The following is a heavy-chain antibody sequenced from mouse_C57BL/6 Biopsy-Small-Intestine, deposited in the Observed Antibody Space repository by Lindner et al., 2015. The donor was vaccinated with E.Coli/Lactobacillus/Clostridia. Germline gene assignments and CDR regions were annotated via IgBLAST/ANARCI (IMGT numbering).Heavy chain of an antibody. CDR1: GYALSTSW. V-gene: IGHV1-82*01. Sequence: VQLQESGPELVKPGASVKISCKASGYALSTSWMNWVKQRPGKGLEWIGRIYPGDGNANYNGKFKGTATLTADKSSSTAYMQLSSLTSEDSAVYFCARPSDDYGGVFAYWGQETLVTVSA. D-gene: IGHD2-4*01. CDR3: ARPSDDYGGVFAY. J-gene: IGHJ3*01. CDR2: IYPGDGNA.